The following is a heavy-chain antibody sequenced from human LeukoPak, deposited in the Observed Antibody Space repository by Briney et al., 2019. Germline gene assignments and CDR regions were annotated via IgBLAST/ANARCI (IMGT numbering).Heavy chain of an antibody. J-gene: IGHJ5*02. CDR2: INHSGST. CDR3: AREKTSEEGWFDP. CDR1: GGSFSGYY. V-gene: IGHV4-34*01. Sequence: SETLSLTCAVYGGSFSGYYWSWIRQPPGKGLEWIGEINHSGSTNYNPSLKSRVTMSVDTSKNQFSLKLSSVTAADTAVYYCAREKTSEEGWFDPWGQGTLVTVSS.